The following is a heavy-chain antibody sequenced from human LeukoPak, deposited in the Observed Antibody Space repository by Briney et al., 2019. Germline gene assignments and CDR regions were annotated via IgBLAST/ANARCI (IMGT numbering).Heavy chain of an antibody. CDR1: GFTFDDYA. CDR2: ISWNSGSI. J-gene: IGHJ4*02. V-gene: IGHV3-9*01. CDR3: AKQYYYDSSGYPKEFDY. Sequence: GGSLRLSCAASGFTFDDYAMHWVRQAPGKGLEWVSGISWNSGSIGYADSVKGRFTISRDNAKNSLYLQMNSLRAEDTALYYCAKQYYYDSSGYPKEFDYWGQGTLVTVSS. D-gene: IGHD3-22*01.